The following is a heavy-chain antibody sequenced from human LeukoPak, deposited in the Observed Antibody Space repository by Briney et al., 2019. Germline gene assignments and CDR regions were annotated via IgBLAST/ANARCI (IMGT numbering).Heavy chain of an antibody. CDR1: GFTFEDYG. Sequence: PGGSLRLSSAASGFTFEDYGMTWVRQAPGKGLEWVSGINWNGGSTGYADSVKGRFTISRDNAKNSLYLQMNSLRAEDTAFYYCARVQKMASIGSGYLHYGLDVWGRGTTVTVSS. CDR2: INWNGGST. D-gene: IGHD5-24*01. V-gene: IGHV3-20*04. J-gene: IGHJ6*02. CDR3: ARVQKMASIGSGYLHYGLDV.